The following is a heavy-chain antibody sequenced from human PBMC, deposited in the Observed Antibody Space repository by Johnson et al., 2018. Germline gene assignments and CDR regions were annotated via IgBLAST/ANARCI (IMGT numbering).Heavy chain of an antibody. D-gene: IGHD2-2*01. Sequence: EVQLVETGGGSVRPGGSLRLSCAASGFTFINAWMNWVRQAPGKGLEWVGRIKSRREGGPLDYAAPVKGRFTISRVGSKNMLFLQMNSLRTEDIALYYCTTAHVAMTPRDGFDLWGQGTMVTVSS. CDR1: GFTFINAW. V-gene: IGHV3-15*07. J-gene: IGHJ3*01. CDR2: IKSRREGGPL. CDR3: TTAHVAMTPRDGFDL.